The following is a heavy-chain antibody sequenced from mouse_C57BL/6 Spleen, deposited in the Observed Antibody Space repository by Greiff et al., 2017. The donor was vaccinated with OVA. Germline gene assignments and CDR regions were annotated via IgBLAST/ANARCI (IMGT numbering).Heavy chain of an antibody. CDR2: IWSGGST. D-gene: IGHD3-3*01. V-gene: IGHV2-5*01. J-gene: IGHJ4*01. CDR1: GFSLTSYG. CDR3: AKKGDDYAMDY. Sequence: QVQLQQSGPGLVQPSQSLSITCTVSGFSLTSYGVHWVRQSPGKGLEWLGVIWSGGSTDYNAAFMSRLSITKDNSKSQVFFKMNSLQADDTAIYYSAKKGDDYAMDYWGKGTSVTVSS.